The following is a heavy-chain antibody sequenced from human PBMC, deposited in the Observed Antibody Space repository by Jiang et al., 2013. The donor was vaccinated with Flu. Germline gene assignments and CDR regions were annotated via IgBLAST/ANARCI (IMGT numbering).Heavy chain of an antibody. CDR2: TYHSGST. CDR3: ARGSSSGGSWFDP. V-gene: IGHV4-30-2*01. CDR1: GGSISSGGYS. Sequence: GLVKPSQTLSLTCAVSGGSISSGGYSWSWIRQPPGKGLEWIGYTYHSGSTYYNPSLKSRVTISVDRSKNQFSLKLSSVTAADTAVYYCARGSSSGGSWFDPWGQGTLVTVSS. J-gene: IGHJ5*02. D-gene: IGHD6-6*01.